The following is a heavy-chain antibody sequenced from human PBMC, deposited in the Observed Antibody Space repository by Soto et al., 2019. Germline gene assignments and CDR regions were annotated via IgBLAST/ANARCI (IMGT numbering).Heavy chain of an antibody. CDR3: ARHGGVVPAATDY. D-gene: IGHD2-2*01. CDR2: ISSSGSTI. Sequence: PGGSLRLSCAASGFTFSDYYMSWIRQAPGKGLEWVSYISSSGSTIYYADSVKGQVTISADKSISTAYLQWSSLKASDTAMYYCARHGGVVPAATDYWGQGTLVTVSS. CDR1: GFTFSDYY. V-gene: IGHV3-11*01. J-gene: IGHJ4*02.